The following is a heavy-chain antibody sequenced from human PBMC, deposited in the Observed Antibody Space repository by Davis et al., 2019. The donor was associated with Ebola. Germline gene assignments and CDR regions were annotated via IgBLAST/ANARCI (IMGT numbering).Heavy chain of an antibody. CDR3: ARALWLSYPMDV. V-gene: IGHV1-69*05. CDR1: GGTFSSYA. CDR2: IIPIFGTA. D-gene: IGHD3-3*01. Sequence: SVKVSCKASGGTFSSYAISWVRQAPGQGLEWMGGIIPIFGTANYAQKLQGRVTMTTDTSTSTAYMELRSLRSDDTAVYYCARALWLSYPMDVWGQGTTVTVSS. J-gene: IGHJ6*02.